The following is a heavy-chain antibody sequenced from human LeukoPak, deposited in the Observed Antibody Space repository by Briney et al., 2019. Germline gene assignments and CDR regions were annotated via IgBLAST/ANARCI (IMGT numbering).Heavy chain of an antibody. D-gene: IGHD5-12*01. J-gene: IGHJ4*02. CDR3: ARDPSNSGYDYLYYFDY. CDR1: GYTFTGYY. CDR2: INPDNGGT. Sequence: ASVKVSFKASGYTFTGYYMHWVRQAPGQGLEGMGRINPDNGGTNYAQKFQGRVTMTRDMTISTAYMELSRLRSDDTAVYYCARDPSNSGYDYLYYFDYWGQGTLVTVSS. V-gene: IGHV1-2*06.